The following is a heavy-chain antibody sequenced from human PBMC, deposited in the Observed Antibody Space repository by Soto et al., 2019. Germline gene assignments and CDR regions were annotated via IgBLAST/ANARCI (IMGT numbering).Heavy chain of an antibody. J-gene: IGHJ4*02. Sequence: SETLSLTCAVYGGPFSGYYWSWIRQPPGKGLEWIGEINHSGSTNYNPSLKSRVTISVDTSKNQFSLKLSSVTAADTAVYYCARGGGIAAAGTFGGYYFDYWGQGTLVTVSS. CDR3: ARGGGIAAAGTFGGYYFDY. CDR2: INHSGST. CDR1: GGPFSGYY. V-gene: IGHV4-34*01. D-gene: IGHD6-13*01.